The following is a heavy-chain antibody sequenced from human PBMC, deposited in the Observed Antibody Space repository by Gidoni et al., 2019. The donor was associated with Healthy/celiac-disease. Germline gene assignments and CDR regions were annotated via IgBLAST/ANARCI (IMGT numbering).Heavy chain of an antibody. D-gene: IGHD3-22*01. Sequence: EVQLVESGGGLVQPGGSLRLSCAASGFTVSSNYMSWVRQAPGKVLEWVSVIYSGGSTYYADSVKGRFTISRDNSKNTLYLQMNSLRAEDTAVYYCARDNYYYDSSGYPDAFDIWGQGTMVTVSS. CDR1: GFTVSSNY. J-gene: IGHJ3*02. CDR3: ARDNYYYDSSGYPDAFDI. CDR2: IYSGGST. V-gene: IGHV3-66*01.